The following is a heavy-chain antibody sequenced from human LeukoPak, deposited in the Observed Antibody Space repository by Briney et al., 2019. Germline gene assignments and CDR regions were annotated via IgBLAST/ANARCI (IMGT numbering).Heavy chain of an antibody. V-gene: IGHV4-59*01. Sequence: PSETLSLTCTVSGGSISSYYWSWIRQPPGKGLEWIGYIYYSGSTNYNLSLKSRVTISVDTSKNQFSLKLCSVTAADTAVYYCASRIRMAAPLYPLWGQGTLVTVSS. CDR2: IYYSGST. CDR1: GGSISSYY. D-gene: IGHD6-6*01. J-gene: IGHJ4*02. CDR3: ASRIRMAAPLYPL.